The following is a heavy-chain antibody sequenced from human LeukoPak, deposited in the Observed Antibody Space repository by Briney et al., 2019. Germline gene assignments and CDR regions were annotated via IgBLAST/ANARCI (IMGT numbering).Heavy chain of an antibody. D-gene: IGHD2-2*01. Sequence: SETLSLTCTVSGGSISSSSYYWGWIRQPPGKGLEWIGRICYSGSPYYNPALNSRVTISVDTSKNQFSLKLSSVTAADTAVYYCARQGVVVVPAASFDYWGQGTLVTVSS. CDR3: ARQGVVVVPAASFDY. V-gene: IGHV4-39*01. J-gene: IGHJ4*02. CDR2: ICYSGSP. CDR1: GGSISSSSYY.